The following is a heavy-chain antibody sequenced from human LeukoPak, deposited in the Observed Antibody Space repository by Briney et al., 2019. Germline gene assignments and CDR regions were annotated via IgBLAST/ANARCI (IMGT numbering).Heavy chain of an antibody. J-gene: IGHJ5*02. CDR1: GYTFTGYY. V-gene: IGHV1-2*02. CDR3: ARVVRYCSSTSCYGSGGLVSGGHKKFDP. Sequence: GASVKVSCKASGYTFTGYYMHWVRQAPGQGLEWMGWINPNSGGTNYAQKFQGRVTMTRDTSISTAYMELSRLRSDDTAVYYCARVVRYCSSTSCYGSGGLVSGGHKKFDPWGQGTLVTVSS. CDR2: INPNSGGT. D-gene: IGHD2-2*01.